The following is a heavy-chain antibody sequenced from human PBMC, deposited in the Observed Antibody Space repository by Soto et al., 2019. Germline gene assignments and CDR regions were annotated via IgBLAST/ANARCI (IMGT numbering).Heavy chain of an antibody. J-gene: IGHJ4*02. V-gene: IGHV4-39*01. Sequence: PSETLSLTCTVSGGSISSDAYYWGWILQPPGKGLEWICSFYYSGNIYYKPSLRSRLTISVDASMNQFALKLSSVTAADTAVYYCAREGITGTKSHPFYFDSWGQGMLVTVSS. CDR2: FYYSGNI. D-gene: IGHD4-17*01. CDR3: AREGITGTKSHPFYFDS. CDR1: GGSISSDAYY.